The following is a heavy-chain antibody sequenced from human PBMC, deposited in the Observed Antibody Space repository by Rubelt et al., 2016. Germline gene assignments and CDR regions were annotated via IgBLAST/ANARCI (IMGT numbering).Heavy chain of an antibody. V-gene: IGHV3-23*01. J-gene: IGHJ4*02. D-gene: IGHD3-9*01. CDR3: ARDNDILTGYNEVPHPPDFDY. CDR2: ISGSGGST. Sequence: VSAISGSGGSTYYADSVKGRFTISRDNSKNTLYLQMNSLRAEDTAVYYCARDNDILTGYNEVPHPPDFDYWGQGTLVTVSS.